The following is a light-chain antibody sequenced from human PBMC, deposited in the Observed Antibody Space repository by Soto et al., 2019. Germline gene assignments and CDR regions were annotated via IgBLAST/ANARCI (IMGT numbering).Light chain of an antibody. J-gene: IGKJ4*01. CDR2: GAS. CDR1: QSVSSNF. V-gene: IGKV3-20*01. Sequence: EIVLTQSPGTLSLSPGERATLSCRASQSVSSNFLAWFQQKPGQAPRFLIYGASSRANGIPDRFGGSGSGTDFTLTISRLEPEDFGVYYCQQYGSAPLTFGGGTKVEIK. CDR3: QQYGSAPLT.